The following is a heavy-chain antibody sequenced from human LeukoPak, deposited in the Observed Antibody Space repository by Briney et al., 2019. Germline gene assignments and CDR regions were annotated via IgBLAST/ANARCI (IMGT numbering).Heavy chain of an antibody. CDR3: ASKLYGEARTFDY. D-gene: IGHD4-17*01. CDR2: IYHSGST. Sequence: PSETLSLTCAVSGGSISSSNWWSWVRQPPGKGLEWIGEIYHSGSTNYNPSLKSRVTISVDKSKNQFSLKLSSVTAADTAVYYCASKLYGEARTFDYWGQGTLVTVSS. J-gene: IGHJ4*02. V-gene: IGHV4-4*02. CDR1: GGSISSSNW.